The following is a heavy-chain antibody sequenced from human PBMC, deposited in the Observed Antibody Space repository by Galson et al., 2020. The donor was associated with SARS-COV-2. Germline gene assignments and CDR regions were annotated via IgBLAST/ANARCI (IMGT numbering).Heavy chain of an antibody. Sequence: ASETLSLTCTVSGGSISSGGYYWSWIRQHPGKGLEWIGYIYYSGSTYYNPSLKSRVTISVDTSKNQFSLKLSSVTAADTAVYYCARGGGVAELPFGPWCQGTLVTVSS. CDR1: GGSISSGGYY. D-gene: IGHD6-19*01. CDR2: IYYSGST. J-gene: IGHJ5*02. CDR3: ARGGGVAELPFGP. V-gene: IGHV4-31*03.